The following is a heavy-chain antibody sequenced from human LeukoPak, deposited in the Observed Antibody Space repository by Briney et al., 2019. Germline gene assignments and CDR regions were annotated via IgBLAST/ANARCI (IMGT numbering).Heavy chain of an antibody. CDR1: GFTFSSYW. D-gene: IGHD6-13*01. V-gene: IGHV3-74*03. CDR2: INIDGSRT. CDR3: ARDATTAVGWVYMDV. J-gene: IGHJ6*03. Sequence: TGGSLRLSCAASGFTFSSYWMHWVRQAPGKGLVWVSCINIDGSRTTYADSVKGRFTISRDNAENSVYLQMSSLTAEDTGLYYCARDATTAVGWVYMDVWGKGTTVTISS.